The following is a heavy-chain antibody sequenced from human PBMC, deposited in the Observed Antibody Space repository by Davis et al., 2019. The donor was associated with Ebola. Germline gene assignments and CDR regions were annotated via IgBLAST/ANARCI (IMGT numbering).Heavy chain of an antibody. J-gene: IGHJ4*02. CDR3: ARKSTFFDY. CDR2: IKQDGSEK. Sequence: GESLKISCAASGFTFSNYWMSWVRQAPGKGLEWVANIKQDGSEKYYVDSVKGRFTISRDNAKNSLYLQMNNLRAEDTAVYYCARKSTFFDYWGQGTRVTVSS. D-gene: IGHD3-16*01. CDR1: GFTFSNYW. V-gene: IGHV3-7*03.